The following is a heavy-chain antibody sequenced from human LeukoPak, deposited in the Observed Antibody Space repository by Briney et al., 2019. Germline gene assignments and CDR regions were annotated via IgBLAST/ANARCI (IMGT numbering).Heavy chain of an antibody. CDR2: ISWNSGSI. V-gene: IGHV3-9*01. CDR3: AKDYIAAAGAFDI. Sequence: GGSLRPSCAASGFTFDDYAMHWVRQAPGKGLEWVSGISWNSGSIGYADSVKGRFTISRDNAKNSLYLQMNSLRAEDTALYYCAKDYIAAAGAFDIWGQGTMVTVSS. J-gene: IGHJ3*02. D-gene: IGHD6-13*01. CDR1: GFTFDDYA.